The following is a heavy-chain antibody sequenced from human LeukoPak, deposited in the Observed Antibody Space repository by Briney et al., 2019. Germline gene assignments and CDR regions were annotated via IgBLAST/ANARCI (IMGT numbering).Heavy chain of an antibody. V-gene: IGHV4-59*01. CDR1: GGSISRYY. CDR3: ARTSGGYVDS. CDR2: IYYSGST. J-gene: IGHJ4*02. D-gene: IGHD2-15*01. Sequence: SETLSLTCTVSGGSISRYYWSWIRKPPGEGLEWIVYIYYSGSTNYNPSLKSRVTISVDTSKNQCSLHLNSVTPDDTAVYYCARTSGGYVDSWGQGTLVTVSS.